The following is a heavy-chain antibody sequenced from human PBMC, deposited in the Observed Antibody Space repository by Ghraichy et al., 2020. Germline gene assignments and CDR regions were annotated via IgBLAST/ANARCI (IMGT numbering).Heavy chain of an antibody. CDR2: ISSSGDST. V-gene: IGHV3-23*01. CDR3: AKIGTTGFWYFDL. CDR1: GFPFSSHG. Sequence: GESLNISCAASGFPFSSHGMSWVRQPPGKGLEWVSSISSSGDSTFYVGSVKGRFTISRDNSKNTLQLQTDSLRSEDTAVYYCAKIGTTGFWYFDLWGRGTLVTVSS. D-gene: IGHD1-7*01. J-gene: IGHJ2*01.